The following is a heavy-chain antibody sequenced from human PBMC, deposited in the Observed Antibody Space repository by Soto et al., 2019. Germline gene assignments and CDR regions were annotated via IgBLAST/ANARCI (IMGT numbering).Heavy chain of an antibody. J-gene: IGHJ6*02. D-gene: IGHD6-13*01. CDR3: AKETSSAAGYGMDV. CDR1: GFTLSSYA. Sequence: TGGSLRLSCAASGFTLSSYAMSWVRQAPGKGLEWVSDMSGSGGSTYYADSVKGRFTISRDISKNTLYLQMSSLRAEDTAVYYCAKETSSAAGYGMDVWGRGTTVTVSS. V-gene: IGHV3-23*01. CDR2: MSGSGGST.